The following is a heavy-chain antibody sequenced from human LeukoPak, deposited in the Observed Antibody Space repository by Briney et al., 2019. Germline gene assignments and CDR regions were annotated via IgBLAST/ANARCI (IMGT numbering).Heavy chain of an antibody. CDR3: ARTQTLSPSIATPFSFDY. J-gene: IGHJ4*02. CDR1: GGTFSSYA. D-gene: IGHD6-6*01. V-gene: IGHV1-69*13. Sequence: GASVKVSCKASGGTFSSYAISWVRQAPGQGLEWMGGIIPIFGTANYAQKFQGRVTITADESTSTAYMELSSLRSEETAVYYCARTQTLSPSIATPFSFDYWGQGTLVTVSS. CDR2: IIPIFGTA.